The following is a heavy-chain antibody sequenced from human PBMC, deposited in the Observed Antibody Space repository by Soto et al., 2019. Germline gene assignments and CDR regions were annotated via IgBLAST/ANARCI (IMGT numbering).Heavy chain of an antibody. CDR2: ISGSGGST. Sequence: GGSLRLSCAASGFTFSSYAMSWVRQAPGKGLEWVSAISGSGGSTYYADSVKGRFTISRDNSKNTLYLQMNSLRAEDTAVYYCAKAAHDSSGYYGAVSYDYYYGMDVWGQGTTVTVS. CDR1: GFTFSSYA. D-gene: IGHD3-22*01. J-gene: IGHJ6*02. CDR3: AKAAHDSSGYYGAVSYDYYYGMDV. V-gene: IGHV3-23*01.